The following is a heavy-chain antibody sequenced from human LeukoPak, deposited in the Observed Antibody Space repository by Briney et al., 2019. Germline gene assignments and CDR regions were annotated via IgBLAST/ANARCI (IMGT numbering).Heavy chain of an antibody. Sequence: GGSLRLSCAASGFTFSNYSMNWVRQAPGKGLEWVSYIDSSSGTIYYADSVKGRFTISRDNSKNTVYLQMNSLRAEDTAVYFCARDLGTNDAFDIWGQGTMLTVSS. CDR1: GFTFSNYS. CDR3: ARDLGTNDAFDI. CDR2: IDSSSGTI. V-gene: IGHV3-48*01. J-gene: IGHJ3*02. D-gene: IGHD7-27*01.